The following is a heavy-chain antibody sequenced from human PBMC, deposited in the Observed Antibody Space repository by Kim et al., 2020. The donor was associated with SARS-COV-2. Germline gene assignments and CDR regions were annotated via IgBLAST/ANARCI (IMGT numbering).Heavy chain of an antibody. V-gene: IGHV1-18*01. CDR3: ARDGVGGGSD. D-gene: IGHD2-15*01. CDR2: NT. Sequence: NTNYAQKLQGRVTMTTDTSTSTAYMELRSLRSDDTAVYYCARDGVGGGSDWGQGTLVTVSS. J-gene: IGHJ4*02.